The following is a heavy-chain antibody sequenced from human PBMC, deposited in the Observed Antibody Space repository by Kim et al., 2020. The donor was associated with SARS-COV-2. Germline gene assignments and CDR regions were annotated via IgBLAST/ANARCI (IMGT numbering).Heavy chain of an antibody. CDR2: T. D-gene: IGHD6-19*01. CDR3: ARSSAAGARFDG. Sequence: TKYNPSLKDRVTISGDPSKSQFSLNLGFVTDADTAVYYCARSSAAGARFDGWGRGMLVIVSS. J-gene: IGHJ5*02. V-gene: IGHV4-59*01.